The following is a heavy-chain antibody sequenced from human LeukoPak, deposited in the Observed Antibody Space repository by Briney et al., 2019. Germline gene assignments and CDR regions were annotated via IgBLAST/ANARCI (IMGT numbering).Heavy chain of an antibody. V-gene: IGHV1-2*02. CDR2: INPNSGGT. J-gene: IGHJ6*03. CDR1: GYTFTGYY. Sequence: ASVKVSCKASGYTFTGYYIHWVRQAPGQGLEWMGWINPNSGGTNYAQKFQGRVTMTRDTSISTAYMELSRLRSDDTAVYYCARGATVTTPTGSYYYYYMDVWGKGTTVTVSS. CDR3: ARGATVTTPTGSYYYYYMDV. D-gene: IGHD4-17*01.